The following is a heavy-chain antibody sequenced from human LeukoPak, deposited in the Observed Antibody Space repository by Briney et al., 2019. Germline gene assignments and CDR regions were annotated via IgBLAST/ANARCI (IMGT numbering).Heavy chain of an antibody. J-gene: IGHJ6*02. CDR3: ARGEYIVVVPAAMRGGYYYGMDV. V-gene: IGHV4-30-4*01. D-gene: IGHD2-2*01. CDR1: GGSISSGDYY. Sequence: SQTLSLTCTVSGGSISSGDYYWSWIRQPPGKGLEWIGYIYYSGSTYYNPSLKSRVTISVDTSKNQFSLKLSSVTAADTAAYYCARGEYIVVVPAAMRGGYYYGMDVWGQGTTVTVSS. CDR2: IYYSGST.